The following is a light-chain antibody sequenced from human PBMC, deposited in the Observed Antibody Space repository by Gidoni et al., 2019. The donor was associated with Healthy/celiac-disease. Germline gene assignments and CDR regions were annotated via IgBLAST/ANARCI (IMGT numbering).Light chain of an antibody. V-gene: IGKV3-20*01. CDR3: QQYGSSPIT. CDR2: GAS. Sequence: DIVLTQSPGTLSLSPGERATLSCRASQSVSSSYLAWYQQKPGQAPRRLIYGASSRATGIPDRFSGSGSGTDFTLTISRLEPEDFAVYYCQQYGSSPITFGPGTKVDIK. J-gene: IGKJ3*01. CDR1: QSVSSSY.